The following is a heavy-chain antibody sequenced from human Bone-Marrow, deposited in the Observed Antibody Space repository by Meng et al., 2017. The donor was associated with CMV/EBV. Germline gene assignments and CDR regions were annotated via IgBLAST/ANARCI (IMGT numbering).Heavy chain of an antibody. CDR3: ARVEGYYAMDV. CDR1: EFTFSPYN. CDR2: ISSSSSYL. J-gene: IGHJ6*02. V-gene: IGHV3-21*01. Sequence: GESLKISCAASEFTFSPYNMNWVRQAPGKGLEWVSFISSSSSYLYYADSVKGRFTISRDNAKNSLYLQMTSLRVEDTAVYYCARVEGYYAMDVWAQGTTVTVSS.